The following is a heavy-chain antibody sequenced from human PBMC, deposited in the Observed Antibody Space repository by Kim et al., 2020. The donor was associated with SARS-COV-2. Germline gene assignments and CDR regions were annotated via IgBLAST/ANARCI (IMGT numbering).Heavy chain of an antibody. CDR1: GGSISSGGYY. CDR3: ARDHRTSVRFLEGPPQGWYFDL. Sequence: SETLSLTCTVSGGSISSGGYYWSWIRQHPGKGLEWIGYIYYSGSTYYNPSLKSRVTISVDTSKNQFSLKLSSVTAADTAVYYCARDHRTSVRFLEGPPQGWYFDLWGRGTLVTVSS. D-gene: IGHD3-3*01. CDR2: IYYSGST. V-gene: IGHV4-31*03. J-gene: IGHJ2*01.